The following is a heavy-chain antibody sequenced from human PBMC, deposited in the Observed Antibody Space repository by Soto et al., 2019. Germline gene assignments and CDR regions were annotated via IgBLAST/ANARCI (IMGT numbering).Heavy chain of an antibody. J-gene: IGHJ6*02. CDR1: GFNFNSYT. D-gene: IGHD2-15*01. CDR3: PRDCTGGSCYPVMDV. V-gene: IGHV3-21*01. Sequence: GGSLRLSCAASGFNFNSYTINWVRQAPGKRLEWLSSISSSGYIFSTDSVRGRFTTSRDNAKNSVYLQINSLRAEDTAVYFCPRDCTGGSCYPVMDVWGQGTKVTSP. CDR2: ISSSGYI.